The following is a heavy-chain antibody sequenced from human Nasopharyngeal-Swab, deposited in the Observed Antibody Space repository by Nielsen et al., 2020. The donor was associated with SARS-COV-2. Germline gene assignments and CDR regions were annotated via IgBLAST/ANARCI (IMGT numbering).Heavy chain of an antibody. D-gene: IGHD3-10*01. Sequence: RQAPGKGLEWVSYISGSSSRSNHADSVKGRFTVSRDNAKNSLYLQMNSLRAEGTAVYYCAREPSYYGSGSSPRGYHYYGMDVWGQGTTVTVSS. CDR3: AREPSYYGSGSSPRGYHYYGMDV. CDR2: ISGSSSRS. J-gene: IGHJ6*02. V-gene: IGHV3-11*05.